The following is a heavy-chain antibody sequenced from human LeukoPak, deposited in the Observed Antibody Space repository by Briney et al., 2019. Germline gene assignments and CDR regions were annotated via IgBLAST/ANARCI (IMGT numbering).Heavy chain of an antibody. CDR1: GVSISSGGYY. CDR2: IYYSRST. CDR3: AREKRYFDWLQSTYSWFDP. V-gene: IGHV4-31*03. J-gene: IGHJ5*02. D-gene: IGHD3-9*01. Sequence: SETLSLTCTVSGVSISSGGYYWSWIRQHPGKGLEWIVYIYYSRSTYYNPSLKSRVTMSVDTSKNQFYLKLSSVNAADTGVYYCAREKRYFDWLQSTYSWFDPWGQGTLVTVSS.